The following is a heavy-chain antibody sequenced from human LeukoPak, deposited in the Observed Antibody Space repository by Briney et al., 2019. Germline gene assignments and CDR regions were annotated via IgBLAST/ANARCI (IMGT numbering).Heavy chain of an antibody. CDR3: ARDRDSMRDAFDI. CDR2: ISSSGSTK. CDR1: GFTFSSYE. V-gene: IGHV3-48*03. J-gene: IGHJ3*02. D-gene: IGHD3-10*01. Sequence: PGGSLRLSCAASGFTFSSYEMNWVRQAPGKGLEWVSYISSSGSTKYYADSVKGRFTISRDNAKNSLYLQMNSLRAEDTALYYCARDRDSMRDAFDIWGQGTMVTVSS.